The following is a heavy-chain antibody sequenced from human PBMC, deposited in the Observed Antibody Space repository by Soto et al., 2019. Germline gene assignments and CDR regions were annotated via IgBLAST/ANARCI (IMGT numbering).Heavy chain of an antibody. Sequence: QVQLVESGGGVVQPGRSLRLSCAVSGLTLNSCAMHWVRQAPGKGLEWVAVISYDGSYKYYAESVKGRFSISREDAKNTLYLQMNSLRAEDTAVYYCAKGPWDRQYYMYVWGKGTKVTVSS. CDR1: GLTLNSCA. CDR3: AKGPWDRQYYMYV. CDR2: ISYDGSYK. D-gene: IGHD1-26*01. J-gene: IGHJ6*03. V-gene: IGHV3-30*18.